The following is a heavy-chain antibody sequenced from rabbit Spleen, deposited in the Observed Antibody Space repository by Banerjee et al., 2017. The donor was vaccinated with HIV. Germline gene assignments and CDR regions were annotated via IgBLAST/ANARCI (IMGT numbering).Heavy chain of an antibody. CDR3: ARNAGYANGGYIAGNL. CDR2: IDTGSSGFT. V-gene: IGHV1S40*01. D-gene: IGHD6-1*01. Sequence: QSLEESGGDLVKPGASLTLTCTASGVSFSSSSYMCWVRQAPGKGLEWIACIDTGSSGFTYFATWAKGRFTCSKTSSTTVTLQMTRLTAADTATYFCARNAGYANGGYIAGNLWGPGTLVTVS. J-gene: IGHJ4*01. CDR1: GVSFSSSSY.